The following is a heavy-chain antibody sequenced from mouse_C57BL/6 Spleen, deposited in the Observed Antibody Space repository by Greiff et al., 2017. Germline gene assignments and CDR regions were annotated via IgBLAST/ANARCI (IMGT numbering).Heavy chain of an antibody. D-gene: IGHD2-5*01. CDR3: ARYKSNYVGVDY. J-gene: IGHJ4*01. CDR1: GYTFTSYW. V-gene: IGHV1-55*01. Sequence: QVQLKQPGAELVKPGASVKMSCKASGYTFTSYWITWVKQRPGQGLEWIGDIYPGSGSTNYNEKFKSKATLTVDTSSSTAYMQLSSLTSEDSAVYYCARYKSNYVGVDYWGQGTSVTVSS. CDR2: IYPGSGST.